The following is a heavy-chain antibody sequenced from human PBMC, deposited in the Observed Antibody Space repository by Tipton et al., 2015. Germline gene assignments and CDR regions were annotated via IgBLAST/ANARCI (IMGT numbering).Heavy chain of an antibody. CDR1: GFSFSNYA. CDR2: IKQDGSDK. Sequence: SLRLSCAASGFSFSNYAMSWVRQAPGKGLEWVANIKQDGSDKYYVDSVKGRFTISRDNAKNSLYLQMNSLRDEDTAVYYCAREWSPDIVVVPAAYYYGMDVWGQGTTVTVSS. CDR3: AREWSPDIVVVPAAYYYGMDV. D-gene: IGHD2-2*01. V-gene: IGHV3-7*01. J-gene: IGHJ6*02.